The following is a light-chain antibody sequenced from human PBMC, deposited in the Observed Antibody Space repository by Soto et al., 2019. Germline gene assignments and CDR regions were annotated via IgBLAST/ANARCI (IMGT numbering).Light chain of an antibody. CDR2: DAF. Sequence: DLQMTQSPSTLSASVGDRVTITCRASQSINTWLAWYQQKPGEAPKFLIYDAFSLESGVPSRFSGSGSGTEFTLTISSLQPDDFATYFCQQYNSYPWTFGQGTKVEIK. J-gene: IGKJ1*01. CDR3: QQYNSYPWT. V-gene: IGKV1-5*01. CDR1: QSINTW.